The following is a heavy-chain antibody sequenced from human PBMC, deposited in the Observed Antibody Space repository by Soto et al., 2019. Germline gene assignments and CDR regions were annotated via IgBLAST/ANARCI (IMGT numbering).Heavy chain of an antibody. CDR3: ARAYGDYDDYYYYGMDV. J-gene: IGHJ6*02. CDR1: GGSISSYY. CDR2: IYYSGST. Sequence: SETLSRTYTVSGGSISSYYWSWIRQPPGKGLEWIGYIYYSGSTNYNPSLKSRVTISVDTSKNQFSLKLSSVTAADTAVYYCARAYGDYDDYYYYGMDVWGQGTTVTVSS. D-gene: IGHD4-17*01. V-gene: IGHV4-59*01.